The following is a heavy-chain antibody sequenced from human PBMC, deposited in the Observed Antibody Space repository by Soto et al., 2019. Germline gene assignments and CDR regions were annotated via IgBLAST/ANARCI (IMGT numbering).Heavy chain of an antibody. CDR1: GYTFTSYG. D-gene: IGHD3-22*01. CDR3: ARGPNDRRGWFDP. V-gene: IGHV1-18*01. Sequence: QVQLVQSGVEVKKPGASLKVSCKASGYTFTSYGISWVRQAPGQGLEWMAWISAYNGNTKYAQTVQGRVTMTTDTSTSTAYMELRSLRSDDTAVYYWARGPNDRRGWFDPWGQGTLVTVSS. CDR2: ISAYNGNT. J-gene: IGHJ5*02.